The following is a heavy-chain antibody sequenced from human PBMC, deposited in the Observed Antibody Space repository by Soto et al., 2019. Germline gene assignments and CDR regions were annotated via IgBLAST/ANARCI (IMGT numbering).Heavy chain of an antibody. Sequence: QITLKESGPTLVKPTQTLTLTCTFSGFSLTTRGVGVGWIRQPPGKALEWLALIYWDDDEGYSPSLKSRLTITKDPSKNQVLLTMPNMDLVDTATYYGAHRPRGYSYHFDYWGQGTLVTVPS. V-gene: IGHV2-5*02. CDR3: AHRPRGYSYHFDY. J-gene: IGHJ4*02. D-gene: IGHD5-18*01. CDR1: GFSLTTRGVG. CDR2: IYWDDDE.